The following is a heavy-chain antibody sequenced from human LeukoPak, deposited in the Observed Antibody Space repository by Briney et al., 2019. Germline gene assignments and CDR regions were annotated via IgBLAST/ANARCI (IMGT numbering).Heavy chain of an antibody. CDR3: AKVGYCSGGSCSFFDY. CDR1: GFTFSSYG. CDR2: ISYDGSNK. Sequence: GGSLRLSCAASGFTFSSYGMLWVRQAPGKGLEWVAVISYDGSNKYYANSVKGRFTISRDNSKNTLYLQMNSLRAEDTAVYHCAKVGYCSGGSCSFFDYWGQGTLVTVSS. J-gene: IGHJ4*02. V-gene: IGHV3-30*18. D-gene: IGHD2-15*01.